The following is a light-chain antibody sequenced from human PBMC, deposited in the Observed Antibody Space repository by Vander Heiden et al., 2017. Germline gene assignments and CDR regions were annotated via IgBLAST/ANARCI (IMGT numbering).Light chain of an antibody. CDR2: GSS. CDR3: REESTTRVT. V-gene: IGKV4-1*01. J-gene: IGKJ3*01. CDR1: QSILYSSRNKNS. Sequence: DIVMTQSPDSLAVSLGERATINCKSSQSILYSSRNKNSLARYKQRRGQPPERSIYGSSTREFGVPDRFSGRGSATDFTLSIMSRQAEDVAVYYCREESTTRVTFGHGRKVEIK.